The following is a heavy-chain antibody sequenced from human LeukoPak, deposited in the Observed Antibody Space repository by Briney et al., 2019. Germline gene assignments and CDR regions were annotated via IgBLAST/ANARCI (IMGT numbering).Heavy chain of an antibody. D-gene: IGHD2-2*01. CDR3: ARSRYCSSTSCYYYYYYGMDV. CDR2: INHSGST. Sequence: SETQSLTCTVSGGSISSYYWSWIRQPPGKGLEWIGEINHSGSTNYNPSLKSRVTISVDTSKNQFSLKLSSVTAADTAVYYCARSRYCSSTSCYYYYYYGMDVWGQGTTVTVSS. J-gene: IGHJ6*02. CDR1: GGSISSYY. V-gene: IGHV4-34*01.